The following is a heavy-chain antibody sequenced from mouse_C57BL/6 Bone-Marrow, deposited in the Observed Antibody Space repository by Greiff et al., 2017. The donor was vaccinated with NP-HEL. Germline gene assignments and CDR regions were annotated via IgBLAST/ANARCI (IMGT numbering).Heavy chain of an antibody. D-gene: IGHD1-1*01. CDR2: INPNNGGT. V-gene: IGHV1-22*01. CDR3: AREDYGPWVAY. Sequence: VQLQQSGPALVKPGASVKMSCKASGYTFTDYNMHWVKQSHGKSLEWIGYINPNNGGTSYNQKFKGKATLTVNKSSSTAYMELRSLTSEDAAVYYCAREDYGPWVAYWGQGTLVTVSA. CDR1: GYTFTDYN. J-gene: IGHJ3*01.